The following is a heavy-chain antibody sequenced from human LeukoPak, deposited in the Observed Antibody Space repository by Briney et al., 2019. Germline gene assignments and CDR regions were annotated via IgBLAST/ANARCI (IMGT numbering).Heavy chain of an antibody. CDR3: AKARSSGWLPGDY. CDR1: GFTFSSYA. CDR2: ISGSGGST. J-gene: IGHJ4*02. V-gene: IGHV3-23*01. D-gene: IGHD6-19*01. Sequence: GGSLRLXCAASGFTFSSYAMSWVRQAPGKGLEWVSAISGSGGSTYYADSVKGRFTISRDNSKNTLYLQMNSLRAEDTAVYYCAKARSSGWLPGDYWGQGTLVTVSS.